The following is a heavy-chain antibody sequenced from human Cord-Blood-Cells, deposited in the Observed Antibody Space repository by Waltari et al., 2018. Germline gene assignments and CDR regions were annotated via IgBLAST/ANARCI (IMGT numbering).Heavy chain of an antibody. V-gene: IGHV1-69*01. Sequence: QVQLVQSGAEVKKPGSSVKVSCKASGGTFSSYAISWVRQAPGQGLEWMGGIIPIFCTANYEQKFQGRVTITADESTSTAYMELSSLRSEDTAVYYCGGRDGYNFAFDIWGQGTMVTVSS. CDR3: GGRDGYNFAFDI. D-gene: IGHD5-12*01. J-gene: IGHJ3*02. CDR2: IIPIFCTA. CDR1: GGTFSSYA.